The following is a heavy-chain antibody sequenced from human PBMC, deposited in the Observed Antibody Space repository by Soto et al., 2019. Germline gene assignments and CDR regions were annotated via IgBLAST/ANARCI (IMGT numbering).Heavy chain of an antibody. CDR1: GGTFSSYT. CDR2: IIPILGIA. Sequence: ASVKVSCKASGGTFSSYTISWVRQAPGQGLEWMGRIIPILGIANYAQKFQGRVTITADKSTSTAYMELSSLRSEDTAVYYCASRPRGVPAARAALGSNWFDPWGQGTLVTVSS. D-gene: IGHD2-2*01. CDR3: ASRPRGVPAARAALGSNWFDP. V-gene: IGHV1-69*02. J-gene: IGHJ5*02.